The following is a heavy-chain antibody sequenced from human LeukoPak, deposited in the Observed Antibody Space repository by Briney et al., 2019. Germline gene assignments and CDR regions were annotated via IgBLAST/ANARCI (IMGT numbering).Heavy chain of an antibody. CDR3: TKDGAGPEY. V-gene: IGHV3-23*01. Sequence: GGCLRLSCVVSGLTFSSYSMSGVSQAPGKGREWVLGISASGSDRGYPAAVPGRVTSPRDNCKNTLFAEMNSLRLEDTARYYCTKDGAGPEYGGQATPVSVP. J-gene: IGHJ4*02. D-gene: IGHD1-26*01. CDR2: ISASGSDR. CDR1: GLTFSSYS.